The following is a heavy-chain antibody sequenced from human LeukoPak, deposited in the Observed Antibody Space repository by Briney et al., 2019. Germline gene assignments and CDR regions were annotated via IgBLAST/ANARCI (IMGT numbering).Heavy chain of an antibody. J-gene: IGHJ3*02. D-gene: IGHD3-22*01. CDR3: ARESITMIVVVTVDAFDI. CDR1: GGSISSSSYY. V-gene: IGHV4-39*07. CDR2: IYYSGST. Sequence: SETLSLTCTVSGGSISSSSYYWGWIRQPPGKGLEWIGSIYYSGSTYYNPSLESRVTISVDTSKNQFSLKLSSVTAEDTAVYYCARESITMIVVVTVDAFDIWGQGTMVTVSS.